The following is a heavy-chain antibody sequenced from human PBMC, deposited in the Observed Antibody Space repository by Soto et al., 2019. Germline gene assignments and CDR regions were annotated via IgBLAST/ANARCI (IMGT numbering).Heavy chain of an antibody. Sequence: QVQLVESGGGVVQPGTSLRLSCAASGFSFSNHGMHWVRQAPGKGLEWVAVIAYDGINKYYSDSVKGRFTISRDNSKNPLYLKMNSLSPEDRVVYYWAKVLEQQLVRQGLDYGGQGTLVTVSS. CDR2: IAYDGINK. CDR1: GFSFSNHG. D-gene: IGHD6-13*01. CDR3: AKVLEQQLVRQGLDY. V-gene: IGHV3-30*18. J-gene: IGHJ4*02.